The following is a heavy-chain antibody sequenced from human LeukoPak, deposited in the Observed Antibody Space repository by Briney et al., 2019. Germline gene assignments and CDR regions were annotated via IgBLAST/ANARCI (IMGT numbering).Heavy chain of an antibody. V-gene: IGHV3-72*01. CDR1: GFTFRDYN. J-gene: IGHJ2*01. CDR2: TKPYGHAT. Sequence: GGSLRLSCAASGFTFRDYNMDWVRQAPGKGLEWVGRTKPYGHATEYAASVNGRFSISRDDSRNSLYLQMNSLKIEDTAVYYCVRGFHSFDVWGRGTLVTVSS. CDR3: VRGFHSFDV.